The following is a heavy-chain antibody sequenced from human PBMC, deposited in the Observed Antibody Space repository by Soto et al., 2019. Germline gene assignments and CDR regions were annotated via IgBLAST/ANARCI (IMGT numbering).Heavy chain of an antibody. Sequence: PGGSLRLSCAASGFTFSSYGMHWVRQAPGKGLEWVAVIWYDGSNKYYADSVKGRFTISRDNSKNTLYLQMNSLRAEDTAVYYCARDRAYYDFWSGYYGDYGMDVWGQGPTATAPS. J-gene: IGHJ6*02. CDR2: IWYDGSNK. CDR3: ARDRAYYDFWSGYYGDYGMDV. V-gene: IGHV3-33*01. CDR1: GFTFSSYG. D-gene: IGHD3-3*01.